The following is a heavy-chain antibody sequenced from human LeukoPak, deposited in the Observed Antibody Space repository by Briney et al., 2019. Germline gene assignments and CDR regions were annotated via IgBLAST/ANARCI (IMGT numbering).Heavy chain of an antibody. V-gene: IGHV3-23*01. Sequence: GGSLRLSCAASGFTFSSYGMSWVRQAPGKGLEWVSAISGSGGSTYYADSVKGRFTISRDNAKNTLYLEMNSLRAEDTAVYYCARDVCNTTSCSSYWYFDLWGRGTLVTVSS. CDR1: GFTFSSYG. CDR2: ISGSGGST. J-gene: IGHJ2*01. D-gene: IGHD2-2*01. CDR3: ARDVCNTTSCSSYWYFDL.